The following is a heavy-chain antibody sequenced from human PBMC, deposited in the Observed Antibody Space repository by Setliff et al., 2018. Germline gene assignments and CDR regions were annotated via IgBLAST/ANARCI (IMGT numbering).Heavy chain of an antibody. CDR3: ARSGDPKSAFERYLFD. J-gene: IGHJ4*02. CDR1: GFTFSRYW. V-gene: IGHV3-7*01. D-gene: IGHD1-1*01. Sequence: PGGSLRLSCVASGFTFSRYWMTWVRQAPGKGLEWVANIKEDGSEKYYVDSVKGRFTMSRDNAKNSLYLQMNSLRSEDTALYFCARSGDPKSAFERYLFDWGQGTLVTVS. CDR2: IKEDGSEK.